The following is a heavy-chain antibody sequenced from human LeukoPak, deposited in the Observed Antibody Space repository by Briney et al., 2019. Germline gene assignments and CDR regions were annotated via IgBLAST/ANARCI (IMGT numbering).Heavy chain of an antibody. CDR3: ATTRIAAAGTTQYLHQ. Sequence: ASVTVSCQVTGYTLTELPMHWVRQAPGKGLAWMGGIDSEDGETIHAQNFQGRVTMTEDTSTDTAYMELNSLRSEDTAVYYCATTRIAAAGTTQYLHQWGQGTLATVSS. J-gene: IGHJ1*01. V-gene: IGHV1-24*01. D-gene: IGHD6-13*01. CDR1: GYTLTELP. CDR2: IDSEDGET.